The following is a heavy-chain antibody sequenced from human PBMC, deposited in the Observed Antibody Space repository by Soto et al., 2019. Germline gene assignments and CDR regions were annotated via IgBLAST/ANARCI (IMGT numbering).Heavy chain of an antibody. D-gene: IGHD2-15*01. CDR2: IIPIFGTA. V-gene: IGHV1-69*13. Sequence: GASVKVSCKASGGTFSSYAISWVRQAPGQGLEWMGGIIPIFGTANYAQKFQGRVTITADESTSTAYMELSSLRSEDTAVYYCAGQYCSGGSCIFDYWGQGTLVTVS. CDR3: AGQYCSGGSCIFDY. CDR1: GGTFSSYA. J-gene: IGHJ4*02.